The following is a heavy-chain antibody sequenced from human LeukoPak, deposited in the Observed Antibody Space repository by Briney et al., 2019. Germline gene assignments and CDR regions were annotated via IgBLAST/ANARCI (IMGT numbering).Heavy chain of an antibody. J-gene: IGHJ4*02. V-gene: IGHV5-51*01. CDR2: IYPGDSDT. CDR3: AYTYYDILTGSFYFDY. D-gene: IGHD3-9*01. Sequence: GESLKISCKGSGYSFTSYWIGWVRQMPGKGLEWMGIIYPGDSDTRYSPSFQGQVTISADKSISTAYLQWSSLKASDTAMYYCAYTYYDILTGSFYFDYWGQGTLVTVSS. CDR1: GYSFTSYW.